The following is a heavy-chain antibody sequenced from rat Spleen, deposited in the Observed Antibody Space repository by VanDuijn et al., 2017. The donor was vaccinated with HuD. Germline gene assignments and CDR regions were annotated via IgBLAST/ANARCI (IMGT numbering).Heavy chain of an antibody. J-gene: IGHJ4*01. CDR1: DYSITSSYG. CDR3: AKTTVAYYYVMDA. Sequence: EVRLQESGPGLVKPSQSLSLTCSVTDYSITSSYGWSWIRKFPGNRLEWMGYINSAGSTNYNPSLKSRISITRDTSRNQFFLQVNSVTTEDTATYDCAKTTVAYYYVMDAWGQGASVTVSS. D-gene: IGHD1-3*01. CDR2: INSAGST. V-gene: IGHV3-3*01.